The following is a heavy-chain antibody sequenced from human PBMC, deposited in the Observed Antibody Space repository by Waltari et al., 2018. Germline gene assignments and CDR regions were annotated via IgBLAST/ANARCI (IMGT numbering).Heavy chain of an antibody. CDR1: GFTFSSYA. CDR3: ARRSDYYDSSGYYYDYYYYYGMDV. J-gene: IGHJ6*02. D-gene: IGHD3-22*01. CDR2: ISGSGGST. V-gene: IGHV3-23*01. Sequence: GSGGGLVQPGGSLRLSCAASGFTFSSYAMSWVRQAPGKGLEWVSAISGSGGSTYYADSVKGRFTISRDNSKNTLYLQMNSLRAEDTAVYYCARRSDYYDSSGYYYDYYYYYGMDVWGQGTTVTVSS.